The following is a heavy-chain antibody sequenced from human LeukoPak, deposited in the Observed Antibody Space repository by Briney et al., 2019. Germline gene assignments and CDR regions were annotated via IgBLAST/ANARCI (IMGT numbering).Heavy chain of an antibody. J-gene: IGHJ3*02. CDR3: ARGGTPPGIRDAFDI. CDR1: GFTYGYYW. CDR2: INQYGNET. V-gene: IGHV3-7*01. Sequence: GGSLRLSCEPSGFTYGYYWMTWVRQAPGKGQEWVANINQYGNETYYVDSVKGRFFIFRDNVKNSLYLQMNSLRAEDTAVYYCARGGTPPGIRDAFDIWGQGTMVTVSS. D-gene: IGHD3-10*01.